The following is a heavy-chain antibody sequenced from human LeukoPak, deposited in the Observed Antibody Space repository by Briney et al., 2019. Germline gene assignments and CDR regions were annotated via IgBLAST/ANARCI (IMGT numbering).Heavy chain of an antibody. Sequence: GGSLRFSCAASGFTFSSYAMSWVRQAPGKGLEWVSAISGSGGSTYYADSVKGRFTISRDNSRNTVYLQMSSLRSDDTAIYYCAKTLDGFWPQFDFWGQGTLLTVSS. V-gene: IGHV3-23*01. J-gene: IGHJ4*02. CDR1: GFTFSSYA. CDR2: ISGSGGST. CDR3: AKTLDGFWPQFDF. D-gene: IGHD5-24*01.